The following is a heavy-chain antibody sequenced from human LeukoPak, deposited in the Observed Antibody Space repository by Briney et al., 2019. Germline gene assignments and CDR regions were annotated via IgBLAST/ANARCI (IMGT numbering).Heavy chain of an antibody. D-gene: IGHD2/OR15-2a*01. Sequence: GGSLRLSCAVSGFTFTNAWMNWVRQAPGKGLEWVGRVRAKTDGGTTEYAAPVKGRFSISRYDSTNTVYLQMNSLITEDTAIYYCAADTPVPLAQIDYWGQGALVTVSS. CDR1: GFTFTNAW. V-gene: IGHV3-15*01. CDR3: AADTPVPLAQIDY. CDR2: VRAKTDGGTT. J-gene: IGHJ4*02.